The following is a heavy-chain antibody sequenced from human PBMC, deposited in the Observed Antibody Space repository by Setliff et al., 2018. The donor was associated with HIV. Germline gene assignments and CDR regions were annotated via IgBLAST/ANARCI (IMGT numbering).Heavy chain of an antibody. CDR3: ARDGGEY. CDR1: GFTFSRYW. Sequence: PGGSLRLSCAASGFTFSRYWMSWVRQAPGKGLEWVAYIKQDGSEKYYGDSVQGRFTVSRDNAENSVYLQMNSLRAEDTAVYYCARDGGEYWGQGTLVTVSS. CDR2: IKQDGSEK. V-gene: IGHV3-7*01. J-gene: IGHJ4*02. D-gene: IGHD3-16*01.